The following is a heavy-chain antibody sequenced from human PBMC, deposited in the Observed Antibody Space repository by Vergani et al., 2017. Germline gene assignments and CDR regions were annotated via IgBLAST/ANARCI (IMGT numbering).Heavy chain of an antibody. V-gene: IGHV4-30-4*01. CDR3: ARAGGYLVVPAAKLRYYYYGMDV. J-gene: IGHJ6*02. CDR1: GGSISSGDYY. Sequence: QVQLQESGPGLVKPSQTLSLTCTVSGGSISSGDYYWSWIRQPPGKGLEWIGYIYYSGSTYYNPSLKSRVTISVDTSKNQFSLKLSSVTAADTAVYYCARAGGYLVVPAAKLRYYYYGMDVWGQGTTVTVSS. D-gene: IGHD2-2*01. CDR2: IYYSGST.